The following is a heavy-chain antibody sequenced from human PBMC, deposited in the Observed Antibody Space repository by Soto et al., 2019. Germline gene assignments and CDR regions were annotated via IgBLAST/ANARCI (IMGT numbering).Heavy chain of an antibody. J-gene: IGHJ5*02. CDR3: ARAYSSSYYNWFDP. CDR1: GITFSSYS. CDR2: ISSSSSTI. D-gene: IGHD6-13*01. V-gene: IGHV3-48*02. Sequence: GGSLRLSCAASGITFSSYSMNWVRQAPGKGLEWVSYISSSSSTIYYADSVKGRFTISRDNAKNSLYLQMNSLRDEDTAVYYCARAYSSSYYNWFDPWGQGTLVTVSS.